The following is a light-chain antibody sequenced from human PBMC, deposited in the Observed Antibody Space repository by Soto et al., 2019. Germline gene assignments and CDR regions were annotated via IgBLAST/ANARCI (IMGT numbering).Light chain of an antibody. J-gene: IGLJ2*01. CDR1: SSNIGSNT. Sequence: QSVLTQPPSASGTPGQRVTISCSGSSSNIGSNTVNWYQQLPGTAPTLLSYSNNQRPSGVPDRFSGSKSGTSASLAISGLQSEDEDDYYCAAWDDSLNGVVFGGGTKLTVL. V-gene: IGLV1-44*01. CDR3: AAWDDSLNGVV. CDR2: SNN.